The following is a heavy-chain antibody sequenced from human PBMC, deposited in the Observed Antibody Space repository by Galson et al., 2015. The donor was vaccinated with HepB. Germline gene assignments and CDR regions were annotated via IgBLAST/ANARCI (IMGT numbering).Heavy chain of an antibody. D-gene: IGHD6-19*01. CDR3: ARAPGSGWYGGVDY. CDR1: GFTFSDYY. J-gene: IGHJ4*02. Sequence: SLRLSCAASGFTFSDYYMSWIRQAPGKGLECVSYISTSGSYTNYADSVKGRSTISRDNAKNSLYLQMNSLRAEDTTVYYCARAPGSGWYGGVDYWGQGTLVTVSS. V-gene: IGHV3-11*06. CDR2: ISTSGSYT.